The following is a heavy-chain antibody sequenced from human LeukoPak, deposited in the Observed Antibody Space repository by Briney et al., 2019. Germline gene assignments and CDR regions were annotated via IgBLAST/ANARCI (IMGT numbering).Heavy chain of an antibody. D-gene: IGHD4-17*01. CDR3: ARRFYGDYGFYFDY. J-gene: IGHJ4*02. CDR2: INAYNGNT. V-gene: IGHV1-18*01. CDR1: GYTFTSYG. Sequence: ASVKVSCKASGYTFTSYGISWVRQAPGQGLEWMGWINAYNGNTNYAQKLQGRVTMTTDTSTSTAYMELRSLRSDDTAVYYCARRFYGDYGFYFDYWGQGTLVTVSS.